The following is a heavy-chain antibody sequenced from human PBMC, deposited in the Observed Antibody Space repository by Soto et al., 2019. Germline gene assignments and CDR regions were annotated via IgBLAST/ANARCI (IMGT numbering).Heavy chain of an antibody. CDR1: GGSISSGDYY. CDR3: ARLDMITFGGVIARPRWFDP. J-gene: IGHJ5*02. D-gene: IGHD3-16*02. CDR2: IYYSGST. Sequence: SETLSLTCTVSGGSISSGDYYWSWIRQPPGKGLEWIGYIYYSGSTNYNPSLKSRVTISVDTSKNQFSLKLSSVTAADTAVYYCARLDMITFGGVIARPRWFDPWGQGTLVTVSS. V-gene: IGHV4-61*08.